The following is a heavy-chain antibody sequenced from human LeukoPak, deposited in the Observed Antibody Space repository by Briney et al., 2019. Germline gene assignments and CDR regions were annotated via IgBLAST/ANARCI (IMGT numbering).Heavy chain of an antibody. D-gene: IGHD6-6*01. CDR3: ARESLPPYSSSD. J-gene: IGHJ4*02. CDR2: IIPIFGTA. Sequence: SVKVSCKASGGTFGSYAISWVRQAPGQGLEWMGRIIPIFGTANYAQKFQGRVTITTDESTSTAYMELSSLRSEDTAVYYCARESLPPYSSSDWGQGTLVTVSS. CDR1: GGTFGSYA. V-gene: IGHV1-69*05.